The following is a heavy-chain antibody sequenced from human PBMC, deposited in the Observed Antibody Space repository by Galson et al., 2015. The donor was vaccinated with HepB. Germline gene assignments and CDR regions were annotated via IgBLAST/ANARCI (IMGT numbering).Heavy chain of an antibody. CDR3: ARDPYSGSYTPGYYHYYMDV. CDR2: ISYDGSNK. J-gene: IGHJ6*03. D-gene: IGHD2-15*01. Sequence: SLRLSGAASGFTFSDYAMHWVRQAPGKGLEWGAVISYDGSNKYYADSVKGRFTISRANAKNSLFLQMDSLRDEDTAVYLCARDPYSGSYTPGYYHYYMDVWGKGTAVTVSS. V-gene: IGHV3-30-3*01. CDR1: GFTFSDYA.